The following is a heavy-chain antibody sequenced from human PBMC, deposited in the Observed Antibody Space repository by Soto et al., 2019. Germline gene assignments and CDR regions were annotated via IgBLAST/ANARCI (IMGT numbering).Heavy chain of an antibody. CDR2: IKPSGGST. V-gene: IGHV1-46*02. J-gene: IGHJ3*02. CDR1: GYTFNSYY. CDR3: ARGPYGTIFGVGTEPGAFNI. D-gene: IGHD3-3*01. Sequence: GASVKVSCKASGYTFNSYYMHWVRQAPGQGLEWLGIIKPSGGSTSYAQRFQGRVRMTRDTSTSTVCMELSSLRSEDTAVYYCARGPYGTIFGVGTEPGAFNIWGQGTRVTVSS.